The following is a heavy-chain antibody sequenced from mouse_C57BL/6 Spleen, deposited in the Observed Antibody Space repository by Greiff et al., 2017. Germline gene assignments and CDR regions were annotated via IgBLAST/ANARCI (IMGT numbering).Heavy chain of an antibody. CDR3: ARPDSSGSPFAY. CDR1: GYTFTTYP. Sequence: VQLHQSGAELVKPGASVKMSCKASGYTFTTYPIEWMKQNHGTSLEWIGNFHPYNDDTKYNEKFKGKATLTVEKSSSTVYLELSRLTSDDSAVYYCARPDSSGSPFAYWGQGTLVTVSA. V-gene: IGHV1-47*01. J-gene: IGHJ3*01. CDR2: FHPYNDDT. D-gene: IGHD3-2*02.